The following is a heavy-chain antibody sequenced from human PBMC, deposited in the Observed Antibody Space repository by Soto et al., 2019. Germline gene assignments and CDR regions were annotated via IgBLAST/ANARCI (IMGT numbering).Heavy chain of an antibody. CDR2: MNPDSGYT. V-gene: IGHV1-8*01. J-gene: IGHJ5*02. CDR3: ARDGIMGAMDVNGFDP. D-gene: IGHD2-8*01. Sequence: QVQLVQSGAEVKKPGASVKVSCKASGYIFTSYDINWVRQAPGQGLEWMGWMNPDSGYTGYAQKFQGRLTMSGNISTGTAYMELSSLTSEDTAIYFCARDGIMGAMDVNGFDPWGQGTLVTVSS. CDR1: GYIFTSYD.